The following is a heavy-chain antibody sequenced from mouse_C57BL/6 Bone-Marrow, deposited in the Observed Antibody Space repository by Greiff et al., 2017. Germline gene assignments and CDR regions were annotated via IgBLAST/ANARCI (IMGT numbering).Heavy chain of an antibody. CDR3: VRHGYYGSLPWFAY. Sequence: EVQLQESGGGLVQPKGSLKLSCAASGFSFNTYAMNWVRQAPGKGLEWVARIRSKSNNYATYYADSVKDRFTISRDDSESMLYMQMNNLITGNTAMYDGVRHGYYGSLPWFAYWGQGTLVTVSA. CDR2: IRSKSNNYAT. CDR1: GFSFNTYA. V-gene: IGHV10-1*01. J-gene: IGHJ3*01. D-gene: IGHD1-1*01.